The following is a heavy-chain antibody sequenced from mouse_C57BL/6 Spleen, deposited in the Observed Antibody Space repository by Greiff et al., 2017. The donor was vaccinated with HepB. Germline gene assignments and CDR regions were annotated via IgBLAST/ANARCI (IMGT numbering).Heavy chain of an antibody. CDR1: GFTFSDYY. CDR2: ISNGGGST. Sequence: EVNVVESGGGLVQPGGSLKLSCAASGFTFSDYYMYWVRQTPEKRLEWVAYISNGGGSTYYPDTVKGRFTISRDNAKNTLYLQMSRLKSEDTAMYYCAREEYAMDYWGQGTSVTVSS. V-gene: IGHV5-12*01. J-gene: IGHJ4*01. CDR3: AREEYAMDY.